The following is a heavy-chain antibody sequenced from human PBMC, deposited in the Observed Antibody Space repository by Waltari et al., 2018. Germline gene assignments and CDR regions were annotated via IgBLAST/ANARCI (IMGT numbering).Heavy chain of an antibody. Sequence: QVQLVQSGAEVKKPGASVKVSCKASGYTFTGCYMTWVRQAPGQGLEWMGRINPNSGGTNYAQKFQGRVTMTRDTSISTAYMELSRLRSDDTAVYYCARVRGLAGATVFDYWGQGTLVTVSS. J-gene: IGHJ4*02. CDR3: ARVRGLAGATVFDY. CDR1: GYTFTGCY. D-gene: IGHD1-26*01. V-gene: IGHV1-2*06. CDR2: INPNSGGT.